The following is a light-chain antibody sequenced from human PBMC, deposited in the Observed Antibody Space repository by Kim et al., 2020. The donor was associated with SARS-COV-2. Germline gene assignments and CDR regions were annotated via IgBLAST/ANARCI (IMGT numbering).Light chain of an antibody. CDR1: QSISSY. Sequence: DIQMTQSPSSLSASVGDRVTITCRASQSISSYLNWYQQKPGKAPKLLIYAASSLQSGVPSRFSGSGSGTDFTLTISSLQPEHFATYYCQQSYSTPITFGPGTKVDI. CDR2: AAS. V-gene: IGKV1-39*01. J-gene: IGKJ3*01. CDR3: QQSYSTPIT.